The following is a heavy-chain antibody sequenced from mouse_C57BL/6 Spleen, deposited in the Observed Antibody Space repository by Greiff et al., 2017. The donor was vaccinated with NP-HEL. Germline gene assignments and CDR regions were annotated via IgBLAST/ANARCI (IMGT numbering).Heavy chain of an antibody. V-gene: IGHV2-2*01. J-gene: IGHJ4*01. CDR3: ARGVTTLEDY. CDR1: GFSLTSYG. D-gene: IGHD2-2*01. Sequence: VQLQQSGPGLVQPSQSLSITCTVSGFSLTSYGVHWVRQSPGKGLEWLGVIWSGGSTDYNAAFISRLSISKDNSKSQVFFKMNRLQADDTAIYYCARGVTTLEDYWGQGTSVTVSS. CDR2: IWSGGST.